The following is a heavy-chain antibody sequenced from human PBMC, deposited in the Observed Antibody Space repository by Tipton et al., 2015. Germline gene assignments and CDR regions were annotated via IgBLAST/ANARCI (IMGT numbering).Heavy chain of an antibody. Sequence: QLVQSGPEVKKPGASVKVSCKASGYTFTSYYMHWVRQAPGQGLEWMGIINPLGGSTDYAQKFQGRVTVTRNTSITTAYMELSSLKSEDTAVYYCTRSLTHYDVLTGYYSFHGLDVWGQGILVTVSS. V-gene: IGHV1-46*01. CDR3: TRSLTHYDVLTGYYSFHGLDV. CDR2: INPLGGST. D-gene: IGHD3-9*01. J-gene: IGHJ4*02. CDR1: GYTFTSYY.